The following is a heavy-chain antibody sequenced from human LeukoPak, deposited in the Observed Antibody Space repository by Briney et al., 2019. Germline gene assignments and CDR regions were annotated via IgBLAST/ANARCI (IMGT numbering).Heavy chain of an antibody. CDR3: ARQGGWGGAASLIEY. Sequence: SETLSLTCTVSGGSISNYYWSWIRQPPGKGLEWIGSMFYRGSTYYNASLKSRVTISVDTSKNQFSLNLSSVTASDTAIFYCARQGGWGGAASLIEYWGQGTLVTVSS. CDR1: GGSISNYY. CDR2: MFYRGST. D-gene: IGHD1-26*01. V-gene: IGHV4-59*05. J-gene: IGHJ4*02.